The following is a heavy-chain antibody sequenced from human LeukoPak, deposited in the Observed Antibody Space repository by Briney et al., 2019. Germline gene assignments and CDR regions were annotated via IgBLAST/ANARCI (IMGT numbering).Heavy chain of an antibody. CDR2: IWYDGSNK. Sequence: GGSLRLSCAASGFTFSSYSMNWVRQAPGKGLEWVAVIWYDGSNKYYADSVKGRFTISRDNSKNTLYLQMNSLRAEDTAVYYCARGKAGTLDYWGQGTLVTVSS. V-gene: IGHV3-33*08. CDR1: GFTFSSYS. D-gene: IGHD1-1*01. CDR3: ARGKAGTLDY. J-gene: IGHJ4*02.